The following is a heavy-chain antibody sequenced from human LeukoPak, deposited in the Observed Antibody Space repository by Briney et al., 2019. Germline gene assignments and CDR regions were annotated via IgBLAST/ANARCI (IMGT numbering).Heavy chain of an antibody. Sequence: SEPLSLTCSVSGGSITKNGYYWGWIRQSPETGLEWIGSMHYSGSTYYNPSLNSRVTISVDTSKNQFSLKLTSVTAADTAVYYCCGSGWFAGPFGYWGQGALVTLSS. J-gene: IGHJ4*02. CDR1: GGSITKNGYY. CDR3: CGSGWFAGPFGY. CDR2: MHYSGST. V-gene: IGHV4-39*07. D-gene: IGHD6-19*01.